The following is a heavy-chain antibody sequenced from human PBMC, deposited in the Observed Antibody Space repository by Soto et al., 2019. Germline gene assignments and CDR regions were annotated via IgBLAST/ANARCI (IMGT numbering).Heavy chain of an antibody. J-gene: IGHJ4*02. CDR3: ARLMGLRFLEWLDY. Sequence: SETLSLTCTVSGGSISSSSYYWGWIRQPPGKGLEWIGSIYYSGSTYYNPSLKSRVTISVDMSKNQFSLKLSSVTAADTAVYYCARLMGLRFLEWLDYWGQGTLVTVS. D-gene: IGHD3-3*01. CDR1: GGSISSSSYY. V-gene: IGHV4-39*01. CDR2: IYYSGST.